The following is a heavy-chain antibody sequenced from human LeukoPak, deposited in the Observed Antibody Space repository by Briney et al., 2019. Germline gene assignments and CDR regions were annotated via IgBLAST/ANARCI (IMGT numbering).Heavy chain of an antibody. CDR3: AKEEARWEWFDP. J-gene: IGHJ5*02. CDR2: ISSDGRT. D-gene: IGHD1-26*01. CDR1: GFTVNSND. Sequence: GGSLRLSCAASGFTVNSNDMSWVRQAPGKGLEWVSVISSDGRTYYADSVKGRFTISRDNSKNTLDLQMNSLRVEDTAVYYCAKEEARWEWFDPWGQGTLVTVSS. V-gene: IGHV3-66*01.